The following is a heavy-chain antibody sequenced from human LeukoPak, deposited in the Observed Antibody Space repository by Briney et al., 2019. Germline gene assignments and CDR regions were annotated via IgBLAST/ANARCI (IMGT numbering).Heavy chain of an antibody. CDR3: AKDGAYGDYEDY. CDR2: IRYEGINK. Sequence: GGSLRLSCAASGFTFSSYGMHCVRQAPGKGLEWVAFIRYEGINKYYADSVKGRFTISRDNSKNTLYLQMNSLRAEDTAVYYCAKDGAYGDYEDYWGQGTLVTVSS. J-gene: IGHJ4*02. V-gene: IGHV3-30*02. D-gene: IGHD4-17*01. CDR1: GFTFSSYG.